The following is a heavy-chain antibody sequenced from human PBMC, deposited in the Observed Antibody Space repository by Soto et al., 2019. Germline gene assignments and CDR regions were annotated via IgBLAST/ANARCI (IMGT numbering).Heavy chain of an antibody. CDR2: ISAYNGNT. D-gene: IGHD3-10*01. J-gene: IGHJ4*02. CDR1: GYTFTSYG. V-gene: IGHV1-18*01. CDR3: ARNEPWFGELRKVDY. Sequence: ASVKVSCKASGYTFTSYGISWVRQAPGQGLEWMGWISAYNGNTNYAQKLQGRVTMTTDTSTSTAYMELRSLRSDDTAVYYCARNEPWFGELRKVDYWGQGTLVTVSS.